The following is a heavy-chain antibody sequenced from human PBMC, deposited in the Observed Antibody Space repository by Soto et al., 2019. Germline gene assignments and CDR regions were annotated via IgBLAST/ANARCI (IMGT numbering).Heavy chain of an antibody. CDR3: AKAAYCGGDCYSFNWFDP. D-gene: IGHD2-21*02. CDR2: ISGSGGST. Sequence: VGSLRLSCAASGFTFSSYAMSWVRQAPGKGLEWVSAISGSGGSTYYADSVKGRFTISRDNSKNTLYLQMNSLRAEDTAVYYCAKAAYCGGDCYSFNWFDPWGQGTLVTVSS. J-gene: IGHJ5*02. V-gene: IGHV3-23*01. CDR1: GFTFSSYA.